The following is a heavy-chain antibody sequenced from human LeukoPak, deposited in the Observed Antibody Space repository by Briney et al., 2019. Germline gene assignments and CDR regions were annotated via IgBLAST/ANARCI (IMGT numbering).Heavy chain of an antibody. CDR3: ARATVTTGAFDI. D-gene: IGHD4-17*01. V-gene: IGHV3-21*01. CDR1: GFTFSSYS. J-gene: IGHJ3*02. CDR2: ISSSSSYI. Sequence: PGGSLRLSCAASGFTFSSYSMNWVRQAPGKGLEWVSSISSSSSYIYYADSVKGRFTISRDNAKNSLYLQMNSLRAEDTAVYYCARATVTTGAFDIWGQGTMVTVSS.